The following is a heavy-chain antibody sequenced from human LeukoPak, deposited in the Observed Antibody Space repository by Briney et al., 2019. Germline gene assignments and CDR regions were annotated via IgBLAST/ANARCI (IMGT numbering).Heavy chain of an antibody. J-gene: IGHJ4*02. CDR2: IYPGDPDT. Sequence: GESLKISCKGSGYSFTSYWIGWVRQMPGKGLEWMGIIYPGDPDTRYSPSFQGQVTISADKSISTAYLQWSSLKASDTAMYYCARHHRGSYESAYYFDYWGQGTLVTASS. V-gene: IGHV5-51*01. D-gene: IGHD1-26*01. CDR3: ARHHRGSYESAYYFDY. CDR1: GYSFTSYW.